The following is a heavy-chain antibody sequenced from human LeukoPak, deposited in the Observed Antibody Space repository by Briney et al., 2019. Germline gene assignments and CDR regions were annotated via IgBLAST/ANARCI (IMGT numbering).Heavy chain of an antibody. CDR3: AKDRGGRDGYNFDY. Sequence: GGSLRLSCAASGFTVSSNYMSWVRQAPGKGLEWVSVIYSGGSTYYADSVKGRFTISRDISKNTLHLQMNSLRAEDTAVYYCAKDRGGRDGYNFDYWGQGTLATVSS. CDR2: IYSGGST. V-gene: IGHV3-66*01. J-gene: IGHJ4*02. D-gene: IGHD5-24*01. CDR1: GFTVSSNY.